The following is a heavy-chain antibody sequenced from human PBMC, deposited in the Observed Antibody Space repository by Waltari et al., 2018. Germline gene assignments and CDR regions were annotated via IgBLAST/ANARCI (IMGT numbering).Heavy chain of an antibody. D-gene: IGHD7-27*01. CDR2: ISGSGGST. V-gene: IGHV3-23*01. CDR3: AKDLELGMYDY. Sequence: EVQLLESGGGLVQPGGSLRLSCAASGFTFSSYAMSWVRQAPGKGLGWGSAISGSGGSTYYADSVKGRFTISRDNSKNTLYLQMNSRRAEDTAVYYCAKDLELGMYDYWGQGTLVTVSS. J-gene: IGHJ4*02. CDR1: GFTFSSYA.